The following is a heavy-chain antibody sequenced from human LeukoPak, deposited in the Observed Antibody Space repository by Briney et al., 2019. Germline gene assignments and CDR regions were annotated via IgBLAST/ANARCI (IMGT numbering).Heavy chain of an antibody. CDR1: GFTLSSYW. CDR2: IKQDGSEK. D-gene: IGHD3-3*01. CDR3: AMVFLEWSGDEDY. V-gene: IGHV3-7*01. Sequence: GGSLRLSCAASGFTLSSYWMSWVRQAPGKGLEWVANIKQDGSEKYYVDSVKGRFTISRDNAKNSLYLQMNSLRVEDTAVYYCAMVFLEWSGDEDYWGQGTLVTVSS. J-gene: IGHJ4*02.